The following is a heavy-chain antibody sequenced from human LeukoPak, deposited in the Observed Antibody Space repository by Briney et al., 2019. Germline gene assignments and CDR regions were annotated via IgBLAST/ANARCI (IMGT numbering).Heavy chain of an antibody. Sequence: GGTLRLSCAASGFTVSSNYMSWVRQAPGKGLEWVSVIYGGGSTYYADSVKGRFTISRDNSKYTLYLQMNSLRAEDTAIYYCAKNGHGSGSYYPRTKYYFDYWGQGALVTVSS. D-gene: IGHD3-10*01. V-gene: IGHV3-53*01. J-gene: IGHJ4*02. CDR3: AKNGHGSGSYYPRTKYYFDY. CDR1: GFTVSSNY. CDR2: IYGGGST.